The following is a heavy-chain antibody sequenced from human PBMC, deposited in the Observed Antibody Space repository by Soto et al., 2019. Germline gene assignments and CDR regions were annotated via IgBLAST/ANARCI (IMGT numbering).Heavy chain of an antibody. CDR3: TRVLGYTFEPGKTRYYAMDV. V-gene: IGHV1-69*01. Sequence: QVQLVQSGAEVKKPGSSVTVSCKTSGGTFSKDAINWVRQAPGQGLEWMGLLFPVLGSPIYAQKFQGRIRITADESTSTAFMDLSSLRSEDTAVYYCTRVLGYTFEPGKTRYYAMDVWGQGTTVSVSS. J-gene: IGHJ6*02. CDR2: LFPVLGSP. D-gene: IGHD5-18*01. CDR1: GGTFSKDA.